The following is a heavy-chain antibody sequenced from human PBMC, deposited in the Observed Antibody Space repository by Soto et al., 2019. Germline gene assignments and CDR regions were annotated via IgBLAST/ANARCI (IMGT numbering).Heavy chain of an antibody. Sequence: GGSLRLSCAASGFTFSSYWMSWVRQAPGKGLEWVANIKQDGSGKYYVDFVKGRFTISRDNAKNSLYLQMNSLRAEDTAVYYCARDECSSTSCHSAAFDIWGQGTMVTVSS. J-gene: IGHJ3*02. CDR2: IKQDGSGK. D-gene: IGHD2-2*01. V-gene: IGHV3-7*01. CDR3: ARDECSSTSCHSAAFDI. CDR1: GFTFSSYW.